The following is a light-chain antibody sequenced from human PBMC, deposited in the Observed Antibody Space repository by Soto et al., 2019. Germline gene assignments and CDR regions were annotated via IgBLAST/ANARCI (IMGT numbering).Light chain of an antibody. CDR3: QVWDRSSDQLV. V-gene: IGLV3-21*04. Sequence: SYELTQPPSVSVAPGKTAKIICEGNNIGSKSVHWYQQKPGQAPVLVIFYDSDRPSGIPERFSGSNSGNTATLSISRVEAGDEADYYCQVWDRSSDQLVFGGGTKLTVL. CDR2: YDS. J-gene: IGLJ2*01. CDR1: NIGSKS.